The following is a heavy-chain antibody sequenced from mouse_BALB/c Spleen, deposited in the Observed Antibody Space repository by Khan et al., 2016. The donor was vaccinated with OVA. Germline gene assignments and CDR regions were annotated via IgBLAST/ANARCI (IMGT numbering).Heavy chain of an antibody. CDR1: GFTFSHYA. J-gene: IGHJ3*01. Sequence: EVMLVESGGGLVKPGGSLKLSCAASGFTFSHYAMSWVRQSPEKRLAWVASISSGDSTYYPDSVKGRFTISRDNARNLLYLQMSSLRSEDTAMYYCARDYWFAYWGQGTLVTVSA. CDR2: ISSGDST. V-gene: IGHV5-6-5*01. CDR3: ARDYWFAY.